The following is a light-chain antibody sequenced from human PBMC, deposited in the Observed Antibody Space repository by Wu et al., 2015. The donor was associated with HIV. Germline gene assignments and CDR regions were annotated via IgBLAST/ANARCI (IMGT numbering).Light chain of an antibody. CDR3: QQYGGSPPVT. CDR1: KSISNNY. Sequence: ENLLTQSPGTLSLSPGERATLSCRASKSISNNYLAWYQQKSGQAPRLLVYHASSRATGIPDRFSGSGSGTDFTLTISRLEPGDSAVYYCQQYGGSPPVTFGQGTRLDI. V-gene: IGKV3-20*01. CDR2: HAS. J-gene: IGKJ5*01.